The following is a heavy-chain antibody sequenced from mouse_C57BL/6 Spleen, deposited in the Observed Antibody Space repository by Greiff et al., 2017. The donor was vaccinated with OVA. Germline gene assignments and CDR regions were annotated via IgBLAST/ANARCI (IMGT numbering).Heavy chain of an antibody. D-gene: IGHD1-1*01. CDR2: IHPNSGST. V-gene: IGHV1-64*01. CDR3: ARCEDGVLLRPGAMDY. J-gene: IGHJ4*01. CDR1: GYTFTSYW. Sequence: VQLQQPGAELVKPGASVKLSCKASGYTFTSYWMHWVKQRPGQGLEWIGMIHPNSGSTNYNEKFKSKATLTVDKSSSTAYMQLSSLTSEDSAVYYCARCEDGVLLRPGAMDYWGQGTSVTVSS.